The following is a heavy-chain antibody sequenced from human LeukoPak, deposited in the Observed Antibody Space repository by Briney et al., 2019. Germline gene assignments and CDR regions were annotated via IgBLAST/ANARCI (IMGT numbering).Heavy chain of an antibody. CDR1: GGSISSGSYY. CDR2: IYTSGST. V-gene: IGHV4-61*02. D-gene: IGHD4-17*01. J-gene: IGHJ4*02. Sequence: SQTLSLTCTVSGGSISSGSYYRSWIRQPAGKGLEWIGRIYTSGSTNYNPSLKSRVTISVGTSKNQFSLKLSSVTAADTAVYYCASQGPGYGAVGRYFDYWGQGTLVTVSS. CDR3: ASQGPGYGAVGRYFDY.